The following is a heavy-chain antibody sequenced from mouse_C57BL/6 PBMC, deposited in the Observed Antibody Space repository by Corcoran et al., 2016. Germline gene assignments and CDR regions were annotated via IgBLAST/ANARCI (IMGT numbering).Heavy chain of an antibody. CDR1: GFSLSTSGMG. V-gene: IGHV8-12*01. J-gene: IGHJ2*01. CDR3: ARSYYYGSSPYYFDY. Sequence: QVTLKESGPGILQSSQTLSLTCSFSGFSLSTSGMGVSWIRQPSGKGLEWLAHIYWDDDKRYNPSLKSRRTISKDTSRNQVFLKITSVDTADTATYYCARSYYYGSSPYYFDYWGQGTTLTVSS. D-gene: IGHD1-1*01. CDR2: IYWDDDK.